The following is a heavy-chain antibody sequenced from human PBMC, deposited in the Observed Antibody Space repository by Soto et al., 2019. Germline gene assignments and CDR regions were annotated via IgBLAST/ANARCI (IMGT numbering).Heavy chain of an antibody. CDR1: GVSLNTADTW. CDR2: YHSGGST. CDR3: VRSRQMESGNDYGLDV. V-gene: IGHV4-30-4*01. D-gene: IGHD1-1*01. Sequence: QVQLQESGSGLVKPSQSLSLTCTVSGVSLNTADTWGSWIRQPPGKGLEFIGYYHSGGSTYYEASFRSRVIISADTSNSQFSLKLSSVTVADTAVYFCVRSRQMESGNDYGLDVWGQGTTVTVSS. J-gene: IGHJ6*02.